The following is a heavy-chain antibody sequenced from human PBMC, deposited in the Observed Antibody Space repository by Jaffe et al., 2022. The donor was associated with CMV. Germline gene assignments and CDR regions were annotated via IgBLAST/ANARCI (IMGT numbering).Heavy chain of an antibody. Sequence: QVQLVQSGAEVKKPGSSVKVSCKASGGTFSSYAISWVRQAPGQGLEWMGRIIPILGIANYAQKFQGRVTITADKSTSTAYMELSSLRSEDTAVYYCARDRGSDYSRILNWFDPWGQGTLVTVSS. J-gene: IGHJ5*02. CDR3: ARDRGSDYSRILNWFDP. CDR2: IIPILGIA. CDR1: GGTFSSYA. D-gene: IGHD6-25*01. V-gene: IGHV1-69*09.